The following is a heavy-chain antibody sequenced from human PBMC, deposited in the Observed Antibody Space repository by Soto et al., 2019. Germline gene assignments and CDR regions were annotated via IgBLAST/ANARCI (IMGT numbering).Heavy chain of an antibody. CDR2: ISRNSGSI. J-gene: IGHJ3*02. CDR3: AKDLSYSRPTDPVEGLNAFDI. D-gene: IGHD3-10*01. Sequence: GGSLRLSCAASGFTFDDYAMHWVRQAPGKGLEWVAGISRNSGSIGYAYSVKGRFTISRDKAKNSLYLQMNSLRAEDTALYYCAKDLSYSRPTDPVEGLNAFDIGGQGTMVTVSS. CDR1: GFTFDDYA. V-gene: IGHV3-9*01.